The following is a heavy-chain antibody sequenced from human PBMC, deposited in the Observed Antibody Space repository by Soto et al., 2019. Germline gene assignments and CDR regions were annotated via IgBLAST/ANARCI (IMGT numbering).Heavy chain of an antibody. J-gene: IGHJ5*02. CDR1: GGSPSINY. CDR2: ISDSGNT. Sequence: SETLSLTCSVPGGSPSINYWTWIRQPPGKGLEWIGCISDSGNTYYNPSLQSRVTISIDTSTNQFLLDLTSVTTADTAVYYCARVPTTVTHPKSPFLVDRDVKDESFAPWGQGTLVTSPQ. V-gene: IGHV4-59*01. CDR3: ARVPTTVTHPKSPFLVDRDVKDESFAP. D-gene: IGHD4-17*01.